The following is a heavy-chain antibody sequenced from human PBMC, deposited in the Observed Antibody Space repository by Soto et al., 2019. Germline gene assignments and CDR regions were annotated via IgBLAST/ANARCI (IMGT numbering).Heavy chain of an antibody. D-gene: IGHD2-2*01. J-gene: IGHJ6*02. Sequence: GGSLRLSCAASGFTFSNYAMIWVRQAPGKGLEWVSGIVDSGGRAFYADSVQGRFTISRDNSKNTLYLEMNNLRAEDTAIYYCAPVPAASSYYNTDVWGQGTTVTVSS. CDR2: IVDSGGRA. CDR1: GFTFSNYA. CDR3: APVPAASSYYNTDV. V-gene: IGHV3-23*01.